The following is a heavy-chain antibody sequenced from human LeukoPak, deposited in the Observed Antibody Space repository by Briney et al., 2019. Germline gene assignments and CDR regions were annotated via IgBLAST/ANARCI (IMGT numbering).Heavy chain of an antibody. CDR3: ARLNWGSRWFDP. V-gene: IGHV1-69*04. J-gene: IGHJ5*02. CDR2: IIPILGIA. CDR1: GGTFSSYA. D-gene: IGHD7-27*01. Sequence: SVKVSCKASGGTFSSYAISWVRQAPGQGLEWMGRIIPILGIANYAQKFQGRVTITADKSTSTAYMELSSLRSEDTAVYYCARLNWGSRWFDPWGQGTLVTVSS.